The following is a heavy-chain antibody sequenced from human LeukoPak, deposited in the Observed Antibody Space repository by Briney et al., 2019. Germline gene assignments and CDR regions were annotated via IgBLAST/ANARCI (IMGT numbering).Heavy chain of an antibody. CDR1: GFTFSSYA. J-gene: IGHJ4*02. CDR2: ISYDGSNK. V-gene: IGHV3-30*04. Sequence: GGSLRLSCAASGFTFSSYAMHWVRQAPGKGLEWVAVISYDGSNKYYADSVKGRFTISRDNSKNTLYLQMNSLRAEDTAAHYCARSSPYFDYWGQGTLVTVSS. CDR3: ARSSPYFDY.